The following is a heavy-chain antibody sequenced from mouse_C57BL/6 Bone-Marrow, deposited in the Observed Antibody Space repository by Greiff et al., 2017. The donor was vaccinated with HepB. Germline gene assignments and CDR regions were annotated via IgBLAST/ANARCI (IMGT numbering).Heavy chain of an antibody. CDR3: ARSGITTVVATDY. J-gene: IGHJ2*01. V-gene: IGHV1-81*01. CDR2: IYPRSGNT. CDR1: GYTFTSYG. Sequence: VKLVESGAELARPGASVKLSCKASGYTFTSYGISWVKQRTGQGLEWIGEIYPRSGNTYYNEKFKGKATLTADKSSSTAYMELRSLTSEDSAVYFCARSGITTVVATDYWGQGTTLTVSS. D-gene: IGHD1-1*01.